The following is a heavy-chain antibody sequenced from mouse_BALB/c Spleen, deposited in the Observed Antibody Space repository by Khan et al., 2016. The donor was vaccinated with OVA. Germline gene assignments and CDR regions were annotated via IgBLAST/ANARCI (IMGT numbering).Heavy chain of an antibody. CDR1: GYSITSEYT. D-gene: IGHD2-4*01. Sequence: EVQLQESGPGLMKPSQSLSLTCTVTGYSITSEYTWNWIRQFPGNKLEWMGFISYSGNTRYNPSLQSRISITRDTSKNQFFLQLNSVTSEDTATYYCARKDYYDYDPFPYWSQGTLVTVSA. CDR2: ISYSGNT. J-gene: IGHJ3*01. V-gene: IGHV3-2*02. CDR3: ARKDYYDYDPFPY.